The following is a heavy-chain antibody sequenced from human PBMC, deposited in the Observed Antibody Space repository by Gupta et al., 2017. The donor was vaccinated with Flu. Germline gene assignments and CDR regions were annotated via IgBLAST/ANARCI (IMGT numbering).Heavy chain of an antibody. J-gene: IGHJ4*02. Sequence: MRWVRQAPGQGPEWMGWINTDTGSPAYAQGLTGRFVVALDTAVSTAYLQIINLKAEDTAVYYWAREVTAPRHTERLLPHDWGQGTQVTVSS. CDR2: INTDTGSP. CDR3: AREVTAPRHTERLLPHD. D-gene: IGHD2-15*01. V-gene: IGHV7-4-1*02.